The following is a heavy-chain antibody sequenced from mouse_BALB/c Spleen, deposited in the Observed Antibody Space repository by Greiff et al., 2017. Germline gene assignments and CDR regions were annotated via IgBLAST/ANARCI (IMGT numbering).Heavy chain of an antibody. Sequence: EADGGLVQPKGSLKLSCAASGFTFNTYAMNWVRQAPGKGLEWVARIRSKSNNYATYYADSVKDRFTISRDDSQSMLYLQMNNLKTEDTAMYYCVRHAGTYWGQGTLVTVSA. CDR2: IRSKSNNYAT. CDR1: GFTFNTYA. V-gene: IGHV10-1*02. J-gene: IGHJ3*01. CDR3: VRHAGTY.